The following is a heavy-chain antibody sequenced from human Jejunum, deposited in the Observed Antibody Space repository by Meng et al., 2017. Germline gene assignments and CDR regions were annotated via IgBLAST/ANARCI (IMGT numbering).Heavy chain of an antibody. D-gene: IGHD1-1*01. CDR3: ARDAGSFLDYYFDS. J-gene: IGHJ4*02. V-gene: IGHV1-2*04. CDR1: GYTFTDHY. Sequence: QVQLVQSGAEVKKSGGSVQVSCKASGYTFTDHYIHWVRQAPGQGLEWMGWTNPDTGGTNYAQKFQGWVTMTRDTSISTAYMELRRLRSDDTAVYYCARDAGSFLDYYFDSWGQGTLVTVSS. CDR2: TNPDTGGT.